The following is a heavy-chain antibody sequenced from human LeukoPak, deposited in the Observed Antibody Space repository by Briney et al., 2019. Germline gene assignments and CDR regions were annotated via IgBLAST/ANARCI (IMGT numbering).Heavy chain of an antibody. Sequence: PAGSLRLSCAASGFDLHTYEMNWVRQAPGKGLEWIADITISGHTKNYADSVKGRFTISRDSARTSLYLQMNSLRVEDTGVYFCARGDPHADLWGQGTLVTVSS. V-gene: IGHV3-48*03. CDR3: ARGDPHADL. J-gene: IGHJ5*02. CDR2: ITISGHTK. CDR1: GFDLHTYE.